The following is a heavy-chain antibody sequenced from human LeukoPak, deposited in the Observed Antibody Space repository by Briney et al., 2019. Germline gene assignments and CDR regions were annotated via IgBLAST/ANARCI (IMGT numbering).Heavy chain of an antibody. V-gene: IGHV4-34*01. CDR2: INHSGST. Sequence: TSETLSLTCAVYGGSFSGYYWSWIRQPPVKGLEWIGEINHSGSTNYNPSLKSRVTISVDTSKNQFSLKLSSVTAADTAIYYCARHGTDSTGGGWPDPWGQGTLVTVSS. D-gene: IGHD2-8*02. CDR3: ARHGTDSTGGGWPDP. J-gene: IGHJ5*02. CDR1: GGSFSGYY.